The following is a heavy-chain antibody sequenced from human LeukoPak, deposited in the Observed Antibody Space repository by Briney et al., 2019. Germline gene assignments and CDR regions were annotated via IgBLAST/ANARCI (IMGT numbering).Heavy chain of an antibody. D-gene: IGHD3-22*01. V-gene: IGHV3-43*02. CDR2: ISGDGGST. Sequence: GPLRLSCAASGFTFDDYAMHWVRQAPGKGLEWVSLISGDGGSTYYADSVKGRFTISRDNSKNSLYLQMNSLRTEDTALYYCAKVLGYYDSSGYYQEGGFDYWGQGTLVTVSS. CDR3: AKVLGYYDSSGYYQEGGFDY. J-gene: IGHJ4*02. CDR1: GFTFDDYA.